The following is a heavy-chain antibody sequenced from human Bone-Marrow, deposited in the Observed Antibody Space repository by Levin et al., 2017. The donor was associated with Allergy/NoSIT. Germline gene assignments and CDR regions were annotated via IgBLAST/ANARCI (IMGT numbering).Heavy chain of an antibody. CDR3: ATESWAAAGLDY. CDR1: GFTFSNAW. D-gene: IGHD6-13*01. V-gene: IGHV3-15*07. Sequence: GESLKISCAASGFTFSNAWMNWVRQAPGKGLEWVGRIKSKTDGGTTDYAAPVKGRFTISRDDSKNTLYLQMNSLKTEDTAVYYCATESWAAAGLDYWGQGTLVTVSS. CDR2: IKSKTDGGTT. J-gene: IGHJ4*02.